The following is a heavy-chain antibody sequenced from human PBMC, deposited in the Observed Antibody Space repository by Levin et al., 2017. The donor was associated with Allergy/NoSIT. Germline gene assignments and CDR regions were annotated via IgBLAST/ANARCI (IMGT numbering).Heavy chain of an antibody. Sequence: SQTLSLTCTVSGGSLTSYYWNWIRQPPGKGLEWIGYVYYSGSTKYNPSLKSRVTISIDTSKNQFSLNLSSLTAADTAVCYCAGRCPRLETAANRDACPQNAFDIWGRGTMVTVSS. V-gene: IGHV4-59*08. CDR3: AGRCPRLETAANRDACPQNAFDI. J-gene: IGHJ3*02. CDR2: VYYSGST. D-gene: IGHD2-2*01. CDR1: GGSLTSYY.